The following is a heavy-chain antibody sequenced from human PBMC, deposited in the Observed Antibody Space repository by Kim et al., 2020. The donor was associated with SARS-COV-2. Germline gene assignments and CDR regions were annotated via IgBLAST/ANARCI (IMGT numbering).Heavy chain of an antibody. V-gene: IGHV3-30-3*01. Sequence: GGSLRLSCAASGFTFSSYAMHWVRQAPGKGLEWVAVISYDGSNKYYADSVKGRFTISRDNSKNTLYLQMNSLRAEDTAVYYCARTYSGSYGGWFDYWGQGTLVTVSS. J-gene: IGHJ4*02. D-gene: IGHD1-26*01. CDR2: ISYDGSNK. CDR1: GFTFSSYA. CDR3: ARTYSGSYGGWFDY.